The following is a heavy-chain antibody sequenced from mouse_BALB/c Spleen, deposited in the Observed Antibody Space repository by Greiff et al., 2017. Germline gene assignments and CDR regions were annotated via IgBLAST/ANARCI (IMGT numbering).Heavy chain of an antibody. D-gene: IGHD1-1*01. CDR2: ILPGSGST. Sequence: VQLQQSGAELMKPGASVKISCKATGYTFSSYWIEWVKQRPGHGLEWIGEILPGSGSTNYNEKFKGKATFTADTSSNTAYMQLSSLTSEDSAVYYCARGTTTVVADYWGQGTTLTVSS. CDR3: ARGTTTVVADY. V-gene: IGHV1-9*01. J-gene: IGHJ2*01. CDR1: GYTFSSYW.